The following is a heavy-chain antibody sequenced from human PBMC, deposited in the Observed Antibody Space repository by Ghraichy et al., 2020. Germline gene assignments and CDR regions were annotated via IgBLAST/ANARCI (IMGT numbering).Heavy chain of an antibody. CDR2: ISAYNGNT. D-gene: IGHD2-15*01. V-gene: IGHV1-18*01. Sequence: ASVKVSCKASGYTFTSYGISWVRQAPGQGLEWMGWISAYNGNTNYAQKLQGRVTMTTDTSTSTAYMELRSLRSDDTAVYYCARKYCSGGSCYSFSDYWGQGTLVTVSS. CDR1: GYTFTSYG. J-gene: IGHJ4*02. CDR3: ARKYCSGGSCYSFSDY.